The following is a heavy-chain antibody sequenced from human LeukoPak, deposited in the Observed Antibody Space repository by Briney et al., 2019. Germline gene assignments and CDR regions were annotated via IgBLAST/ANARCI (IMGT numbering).Heavy chain of an antibody. CDR3: ARGRQWLGHAVDY. CDR1: GGSFSGYY. J-gene: IGHJ4*02. V-gene: IGHV4-34*01. D-gene: IGHD6-19*01. CDR2: INHSGST. Sequence: PSETLSLTCAVYGGSFSGYYWSWIRQPSGKGLEWIGEINHSGSTNYNPSLKSRVTISVDTSKNQFSLKLSSVTAADTAVYYCARGRQWLGHAVDYWGQGTLVTVSS.